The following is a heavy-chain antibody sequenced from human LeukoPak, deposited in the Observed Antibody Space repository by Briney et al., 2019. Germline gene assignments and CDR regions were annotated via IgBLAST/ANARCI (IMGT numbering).Heavy chain of an antibody. CDR3: ARDPGYSSFDY. CDR1: GFTFSSYS. J-gene: IGHJ4*02. V-gene: IGHV3-7*01. Sequence: GGSLRLSCAAFGFTFSSYSMNWARQTPAKGLEFVANIKEDGSVRNYVDSVQGRFTISRDNAKNSLYLHMNSLRAEDTAVYYCARDPGYSSFDYWGQGTLVTVSS. D-gene: IGHD6-13*01. CDR2: IKEDGSVR.